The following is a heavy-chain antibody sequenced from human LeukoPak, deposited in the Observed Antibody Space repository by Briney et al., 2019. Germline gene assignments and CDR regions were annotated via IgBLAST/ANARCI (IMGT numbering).Heavy chain of an antibody. CDR2: IGISSGNT. CDR1: GFNFIDYS. V-gene: IGHV3-48*01. CDR3: ARDHRYAFDN. D-gene: IGHD5-12*01. J-gene: IGHJ4*01. Sequence: LGGSLGLSCAASGFNFIDYSMNWVRQAPGKGLEWISYIGISSGNTKYADSVKGRFTISRDKARNSLYLQMNSLRVEDTAVYYCARDHRYAFDNWGHGTLVTVSS.